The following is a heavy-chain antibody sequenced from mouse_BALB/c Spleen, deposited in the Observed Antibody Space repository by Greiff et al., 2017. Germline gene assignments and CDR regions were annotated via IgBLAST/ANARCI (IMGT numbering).Heavy chain of an antibody. V-gene: IGHV1S135*01. CDR2: IDPFNGGT. CDR1: GYSFTSYY. J-gene: IGHJ4*01. CDR3: ARLGITTADYYAMDY. Sequence: QLQQSGPELMKPGASVKISCKASGYSFTSYYMHWVKQSHGKSLEWIGYIDPFNGGTSYNQKFKGKATLTVDKSSSTAYMHLSSLTSEDSAVYYCARLGITTADYYAMDYWGQGTSVTVSS. D-gene: IGHD1-2*01.